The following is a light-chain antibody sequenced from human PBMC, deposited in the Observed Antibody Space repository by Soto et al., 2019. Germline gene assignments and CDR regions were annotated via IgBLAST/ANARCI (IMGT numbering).Light chain of an antibody. V-gene: IGLV2-23*01. CDR1: SSDVGNYNL. Sequence: QSALSHPASVCWSPGHAITISCTGTSSDVGNYNLVSWYQQHPGKAPKLMVYEGSKRPSGVSNRFSGSKSGNTASLTISILQAEEEADYYCCSYAGSSTYVFGTGTKVTAL. J-gene: IGLJ1*01. CDR3: CSYAGSSTYV. CDR2: EGS.